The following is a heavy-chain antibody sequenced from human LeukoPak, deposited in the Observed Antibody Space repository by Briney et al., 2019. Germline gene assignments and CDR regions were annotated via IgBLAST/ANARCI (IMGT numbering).Heavy chain of an antibody. CDR3: ARGWFGELFTHYYGMDV. J-gene: IGHJ6*04. Sequence: PGGSLRLSCAASGFTFSSYSMNWVRQAPGKGLEWVSSISSSSSYIYCADSVKGRFTISRDNAKNSLYLQMNSLRAEDTAVYYCARGWFGELFTHYYGMDVWGKGTTVTVSS. CDR2: ISSSSSYI. CDR1: GFTFSSYS. D-gene: IGHD3-10*01. V-gene: IGHV3-21*01.